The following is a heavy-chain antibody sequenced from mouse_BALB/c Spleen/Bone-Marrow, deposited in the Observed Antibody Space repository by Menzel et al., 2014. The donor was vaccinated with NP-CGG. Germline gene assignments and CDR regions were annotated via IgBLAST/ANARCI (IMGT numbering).Heavy chain of an antibody. CDR3: ARWEYYAMDY. CDR2: IYPANGNT. J-gene: IGHJ4*01. Sequence: VQLQQSGAELVKPGASVKLSCTASGFNIKDTYMHWVKQRPEQGLEWIGSIYPANGNTNYDPKFQGKATITADTSSNTAYLQLSSLASEDTDVYYWARWEYYAMDYWGQGTSVTVSS. V-gene: IGHV14-3*02. D-gene: IGHD4-1*01. CDR1: GFNIKDTY.